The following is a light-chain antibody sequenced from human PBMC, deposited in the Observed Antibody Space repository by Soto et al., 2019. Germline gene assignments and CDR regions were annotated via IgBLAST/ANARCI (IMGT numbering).Light chain of an antibody. J-gene: IGLJ1*01. CDR3: QSYHSSSYV. CDR1: SSNIGAGYD. Sequence: QSVLTQPPSVSGAPGQRVTISCTGSSSNIGAGYDVHWYQQLPGTAPKLLIYGNSNRPSGVPDRFSGSKSGTSASLAITGIKAEDEADYYCQSYHSSSYVFGTGTKVXVL. CDR2: GNS. V-gene: IGLV1-40*01.